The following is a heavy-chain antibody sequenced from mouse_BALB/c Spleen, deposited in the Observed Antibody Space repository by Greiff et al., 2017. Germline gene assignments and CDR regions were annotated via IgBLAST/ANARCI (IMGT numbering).Heavy chain of an antibody. CDR1: GFTFSDYY. CDR2: ISDGGSYT. J-gene: IGHJ3*01. V-gene: IGHV5-4*02. D-gene: IGHD1-1*02. CDR3: ARDQRGHLSY. Sequence: EVMLVESGGGLVKPGGSLKLSCAASGFTFSDYYMYWVRQSPEKRLEWVATISDGGSYTYYPDSVKGRFTISRDNAKNNLYLQMSSLKSEDTAMYYCARDQRGHLSYWGQGTLVTVSA.